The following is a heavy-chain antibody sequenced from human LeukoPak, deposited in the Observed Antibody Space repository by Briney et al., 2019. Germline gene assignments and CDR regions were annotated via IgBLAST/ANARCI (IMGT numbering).Heavy chain of an antibody. CDR2: ISSNGGST. CDR3: AGYGGSYPYYMDV. D-gene: IGHD1-26*01. Sequence: GGSLRLSCAASGFTFSSYAMHWVRQAPGKGLEYVSAISSNGGSTYYADSVRGRFTISRDNSKNTLYLQMNSLRAEDTAVYYCAGYGGSYPYYMDVWGKGTTVTISS. V-gene: IGHV3-64*04. CDR1: GFTFSSYA. J-gene: IGHJ6*03.